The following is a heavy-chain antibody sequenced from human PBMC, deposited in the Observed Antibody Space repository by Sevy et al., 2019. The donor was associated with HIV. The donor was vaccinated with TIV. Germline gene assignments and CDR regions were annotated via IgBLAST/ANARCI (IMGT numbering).Heavy chain of an antibody. CDR2: ISESGTST. J-gene: IGHJ4*02. D-gene: IGHD3-10*01. CDR3: AKDILWLPYYLDY. CDR1: GFTFGSFA. V-gene: IGHV3-23*01. Sequence: GESLKISCAVSGFTFGSFAMSWVRQAPGKGLEWVSAISESGTSTYYADSVRGRFTISRDNSKNTLYLQMNSLRAEDTSIYYCAKDILWLPYYLDYWGQGTLVTVSS.